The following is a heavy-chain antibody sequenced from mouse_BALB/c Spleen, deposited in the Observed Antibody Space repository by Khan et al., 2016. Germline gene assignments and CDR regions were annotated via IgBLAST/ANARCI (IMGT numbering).Heavy chain of an antibody. J-gene: IGHJ2*01. CDR1: GYAFSIYW. Sequence: QVQLQQPGAELVRPGSSVKISCKASGYAFSIYWMNWVKQRPGQGLEWIGQIYPGDGDTDYNGKFKDKATLTADKSSSTAYMQLSSLTSEDSAVSFCACSRYCYDYWGHCTTLTVSS. CDR2: IYPGDGDT. D-gene: IGHD2-12*01. V-gene: IGHV1-80*01. CDR3: ACSRYCYDY.